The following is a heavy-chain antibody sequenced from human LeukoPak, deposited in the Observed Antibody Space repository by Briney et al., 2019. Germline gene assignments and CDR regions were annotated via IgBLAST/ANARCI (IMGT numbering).Heavy chain of an antibody. J-gene: IGHJ5*02. Sequence: PSKTLSLTCTVSGGSISRSSYYWGWIRQPPGKGLEWIGSFYYSGSTYYNPSLKSRVTISVDTSKNQFSLKLSSVTAADTAVYYCARGGSGYALTWFDPWGQGTLVTVSS. CDR3: ARGGSGYALTWFDP. D-gene: IGHD5-12*01. CDR1: GGSISRSSYY. V-gene: IGHV4-39*07. CDR2: FYYSGST.